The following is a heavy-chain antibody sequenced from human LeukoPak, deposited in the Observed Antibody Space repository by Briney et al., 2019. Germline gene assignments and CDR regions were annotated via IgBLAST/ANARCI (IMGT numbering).Heavy chain of an antibody. D-gene: IGHD3-3*01. V-gene: IGHV3-23*01. CDR3: ARGPWSGFWSGVARDYFDY. CDR1: GFXXXSYA. Sequence: GSLRLSXXASGFXXXSYAMSWARQAPGKGLEWVSAISGSGRDTYYADSVKGRFTISRDNSKNTLFLQMNSVRAEDTAVYYCARGPWSGFWSGVARDYFDYWGQGTLVTVSS. CDR2: ISGSGRDT. J-gene: IGHJ4*02.